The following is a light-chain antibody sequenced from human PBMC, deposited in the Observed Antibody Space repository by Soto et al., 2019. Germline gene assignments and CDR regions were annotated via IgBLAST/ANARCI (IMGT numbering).Light chain of an antibody. V-gene: IGLV1-36*01. CDR2: YDD. J-gene: IGLJ2*01. CDR1: SSNIGNNA. CDR3: AAWDDSLNGPV. Sequence: QSVLTQPPSVSEAPRQRVTISCSGSSSNIGNNAVNWYQQLPGKAPKLLIYYDDLLPSGVSDRFSGSKSGTSASLGISGLQSGDEADYYCAAWDDSLNGPVFGGGTKLTVL.